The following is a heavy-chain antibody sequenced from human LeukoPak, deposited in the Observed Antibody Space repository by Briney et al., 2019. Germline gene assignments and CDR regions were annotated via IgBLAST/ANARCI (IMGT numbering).Heavy chain of an antibody. D-gene: IGHD1-26*01. Sequence: GGSLRLSCAASEFSVGSNYMTWVRQAPGKGLEWVSLIYSGGSTYYADSVRGRFTISRDNSKNTLYLQMGSLRAEDMAVYYCARLAGGSYSDYWGQGILVTVSS. J-gene: IGHJ4*02. V-gene: IGHV3-66*04. CDR2: IYSGGST. CDR1: EFSVGSNY. CDR3: ARLAGGSYSDY.